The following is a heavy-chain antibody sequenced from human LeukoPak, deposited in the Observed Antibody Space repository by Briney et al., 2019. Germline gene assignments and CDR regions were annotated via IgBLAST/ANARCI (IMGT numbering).Heavy chain of an antibody. V-gene: IGHV1-18*01. Sequence: ASVKVSCKASGYTFTNYAISWVRQAPGQGLEWVGWISAYNGNTNYAQRLQGRVTMTTDTSTSTAYMDLRSLRSDDTAVYYCARVRNSGFRYVDSWGQGTLVTVSS. CDR1: GYTFTNYA. CDR3: ARVRNSGFRYVDS. J-gene: IGHJ4*02. D-gene: IGHD5-12*01. CDR2: ISAYNGNT.